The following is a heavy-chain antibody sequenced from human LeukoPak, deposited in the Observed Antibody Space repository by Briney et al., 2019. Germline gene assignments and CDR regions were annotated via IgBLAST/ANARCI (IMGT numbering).Heavy chain of an antibody. D-gene: IGHD1-26*01. CDR2: IKPDGSER. CDR1: GFTFNNYW. J-gene: IGHJ4*02. V-gene: IGHV3-7*01. CDR3: ARGRGAGI. Sequence: PGGSLRLSCAASGFTFNNYWTNWVRQAPGKGLEWVANIKPDGSERYYVDSVKGRFTISRDNAKNSLYLQMNSLRAEDTAVYYCARGRGAGIWGQGTLVTVSS.